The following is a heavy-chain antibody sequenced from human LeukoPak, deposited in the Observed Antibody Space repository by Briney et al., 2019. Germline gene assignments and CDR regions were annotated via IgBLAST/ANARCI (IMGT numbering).Heavy chain of an antibody. CDR3: TRDGRGDDPIDS. V-gene: IGHV3-74*01. CDR1: GFTFSGYW. CDR2: IDHYGTGT. J-gene: IGHJ4*02. Sequence: GGSLRLSCAASGFTFSGYWMHWVRQVPGKGLVWVSRIDHYGTGTSYADSVKGRFTISRDNAKNTLYLQMNSLRVEDTAIYYCTRDGRGDDPIDSWGRGILVTVSS. D-gene: IGHD4-17*01.